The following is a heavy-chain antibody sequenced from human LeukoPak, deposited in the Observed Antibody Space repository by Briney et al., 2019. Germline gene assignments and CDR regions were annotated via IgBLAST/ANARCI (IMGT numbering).Heavy chain of an antibody. V-gene: IGHV4-39*01. Sequence: SETLSLTCIVSGGXISSSSNYWGWIRQPPGKRLEWIGSIYYSGDTYYNPSLKSRVTISVDTSKNQFSLKLRSVTAADTAVYYCATTTVTVRHDAFDIWGQGTMVTVSS. J-gene: IGHJ3*02. CDR3: ATTTVTVRHDAFDI. CDR2: IYYSGDT. CDR1: GGXISSSSNY. D-gene: IGHD4-17*01.